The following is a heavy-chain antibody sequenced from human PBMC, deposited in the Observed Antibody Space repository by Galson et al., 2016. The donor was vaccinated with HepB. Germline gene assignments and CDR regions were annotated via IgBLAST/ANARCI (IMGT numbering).Heavy chain of an antibody. Sequence: SLRLSCAASGFALGTYRMNWVRQAPGKGLEWISYISTDGVTIYYADSVRGRFTISRDNAKNSLYLQMDSLSDEDTAMYFCLRYPDTLWGQGTLVTVSS. CDR2: ISTDGVTI. V-gene: IGHV3-48*02. CDR1: GFALGTYR. CDR3: LRYPDTL. J-gene: IGHJ4*02.